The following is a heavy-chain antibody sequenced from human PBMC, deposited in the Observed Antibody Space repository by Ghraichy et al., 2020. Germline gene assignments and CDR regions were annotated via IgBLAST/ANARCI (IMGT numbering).Heavy chain of an antibody. Sequence: SETLSLTCTVSGGSISSYYWSWIRQPPGKGLEWIGYIYYSGSTNYNPSLKSRVTISVDTSKNQFSPKLSSVTAADTAVYYCAREGGGYCSGGSCYYFDYWGQGTLVTVSS. CDR2: IYYSGST. D-gene: IGHD2-15*01. V-gene: IGHV4-59*01. J-gene: IGHJ4*02. CDR3: AREGGGYCSGGSCYYFDY. CDR1: GGSISSYY.